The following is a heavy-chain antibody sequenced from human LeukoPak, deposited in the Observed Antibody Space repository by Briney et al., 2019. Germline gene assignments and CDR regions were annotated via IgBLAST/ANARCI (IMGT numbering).Heavy chain of an antibody. D-gene: IGHD6-19*01. CDR2: ISSSSSTI. CDR1: GFTFSSYG. V-gene: IGHV3-48*01. CDR3: ARADIAVAGPPFDY. Sequence: TGGSLRLSCAASGFTFSSYGMHWVRQAPGKGLEWVSYISSSSSTIYYADSVKGRFTISRDNAKNSLYLQMNSLRAEDTAVYYCARADIAVAGPPFDYWGQGTLVTVSS. J-gene: IGHJ4*02.